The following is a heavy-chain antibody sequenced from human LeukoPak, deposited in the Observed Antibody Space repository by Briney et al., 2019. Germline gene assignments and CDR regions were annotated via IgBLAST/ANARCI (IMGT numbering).Heavy chain of an antibody. D-gene: IGHD3-22*01. Sequence: ASVKVSCKASGYTFTSYYMHWVRQAPGQGLEWMGIINPSGGSTSYAQKFQGRVTMTRDTSTSTVYMELSSLRSEDTAVYYCARAGCITMIKSPFDYWGQGTLVTVSS. V-gene: IGHV1-46*01. J-gene: IGHJ4*02. CDR3: ARAGCITMIKSPFDY. CDR1: GYTFTSYY. CDR2: INPSGGST.